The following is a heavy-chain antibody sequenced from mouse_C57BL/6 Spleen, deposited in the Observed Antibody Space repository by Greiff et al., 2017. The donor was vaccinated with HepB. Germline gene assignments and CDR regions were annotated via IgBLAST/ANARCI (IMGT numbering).Heavy chain of an antibody. CDR2: IHPNSGST. J-gene: IGHJ3*01. Sequence: VQLQQPGAELVKPGASVKLSCKASGYTFTSYWMHWVKQRPGQGLEWIGMIHPNSGSTNYNEKFKSKATLTVDKSSSTAYMQLSSLTSEDSAVYYCARSTTVVERGFAYWGQGTLVTVSA. CDR3: ARSTTVVERGFAY. D-gene: IGHD1-1*01. CDR1: GYTFTSYW. V-gene: IGHV1-64*01.